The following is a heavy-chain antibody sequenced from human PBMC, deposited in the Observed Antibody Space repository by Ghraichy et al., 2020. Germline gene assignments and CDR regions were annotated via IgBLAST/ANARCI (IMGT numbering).Heavy chain of an antibody. CDR2: SSSSSSYI. Sequence: GGSLRLSCAASGFTFSSYSMNWVRQAPGKGLEWVSSSSSSSSYIYYADSVKGRFTISRDNAKNSLYLQMNSLRAEDTAVYYCARDSSRGYSYGSTQGSLDYWGQGTLVTVSS. CDR1: GFTFSSYS. CDR3: ARDSSRGYSYGSTQGSLDY. V-gene: IGHV3-21*01. D-gene: IGHD5-18*01. J-gene: IGHJ4*02.